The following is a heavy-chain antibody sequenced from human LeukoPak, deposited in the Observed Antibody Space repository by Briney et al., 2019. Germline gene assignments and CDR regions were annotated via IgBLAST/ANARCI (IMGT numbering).Heavy chain of an antibody. D-gene: IGHD4-17*01. CDR2: ISSNGGST. CDR1: GFTFSSYA. Sequence: GGSLRLSCAASGFTFSSYAMHWVRQAPGKGLEYVSAISSNGGSTYYANSVKGRFTISRDNSKNTLYLRMGSLRAEDMAVYYCARALFGDQAKMGAFDIWGQGTMVTVSS. J-gene: IGHJ3*02. V-gene: IGHV3-64*01. CDR3: ARALFGDQAKMGAFDI.